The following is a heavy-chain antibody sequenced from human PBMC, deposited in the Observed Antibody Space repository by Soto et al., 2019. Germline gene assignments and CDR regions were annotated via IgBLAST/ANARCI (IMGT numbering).Heavy chain of an antibody. D-gene: IGHD3-10*01. Sequence: SETLSLTCAVYGGSFSGYYWSWIRQPPGKGREWIGEINHSGSTNYNPSLRSRVTIAVDTSKKQFSLKLSAVNAADTAVYYCARDLEITYYAFDIWGQGTMVTVSS. CDR2: INHSGST. CDR1: GGSFSGYY. CDR3: ARDLEITYYAFDI. V-gene: IGHV4-34*01. J-gene: IGHJ3*02.